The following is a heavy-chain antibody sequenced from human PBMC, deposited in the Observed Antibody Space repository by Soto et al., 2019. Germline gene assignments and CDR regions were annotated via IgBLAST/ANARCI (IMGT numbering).Heavy chain of an antibody. J-gene: IGHJ6*02. CDR3: ARGMAGRFRSNPYYYYGMDV. V-gene: IGHV4-4*07. D-gene: IGHD4-4*01. Sequence: LSLTCTVSGGSISSYYWSWIRQPAGKGLEWIGRIYTSGSTNYNPSLKSRVTMSVDTSKNQFSLKLSSVTAADTAVYYCARGMAGRFRSNPYYYYGMDVWGQGTTVTVSS. CDR1: GGSISSYY. CDR2: IYTSGST.